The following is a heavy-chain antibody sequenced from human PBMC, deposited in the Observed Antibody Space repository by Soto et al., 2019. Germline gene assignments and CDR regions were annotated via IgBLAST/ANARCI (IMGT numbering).Heavy chain of an antibody. CDR2: ISSGSSDT. V-gene: IGHV3-21*01. Sequence: GGSLRLSCAASGFSFSDYEMNWVRQVPGKGLEWVASISSGSSDTWYADSVKGRFIISRDNAQNSLFLQMNTLRPEDTAMYYCARVAYWGPGTQVTVSS. CDR3: ARVAY. J-gene: IGHJ4*02. CDR1: GFSFSDYE.